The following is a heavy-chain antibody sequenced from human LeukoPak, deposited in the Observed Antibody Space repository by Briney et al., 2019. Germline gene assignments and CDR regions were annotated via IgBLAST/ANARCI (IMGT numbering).Heavy chain of an antibody. D-gene: IGHD3-22*01. V-gene: IGHV4-59*01. CDR2: IYYSGST. Sequence: SETLSLTCTVSAGSISSYYWSWIRQPPGKGLEWIGYIYYSGSTNYNPSLKSRVTISVDTSNNQFSLKLSSVTAADTAVYYCARGVNFDYWGQGTLVTVSS. J-gene: IGHJ4*02. CDR3: ARGVNFDY. CDR1: AGSISSYY.